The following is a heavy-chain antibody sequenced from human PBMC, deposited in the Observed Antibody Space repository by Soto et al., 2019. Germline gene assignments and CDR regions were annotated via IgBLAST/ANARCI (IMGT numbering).Heavy chain of an antibody. Sequence: SETLSLTCTVSGGSISSYYWSWIRQPPGKGLEWIGYIYYSGSTNYNPSLKSRVTISVDTSKNQFSLKLSSVTAADTAVYYCERGAVTISYYYYMDVWGKGTTVTVSS. CDR3: ERGAVTISYYYYMDV. J-gene: IGHJ6*03. CDR1: GGSISSYY. D-gene: IGHD3-3*01. V-gene: IGHV4-59*01. CDR2: IYYSGST.